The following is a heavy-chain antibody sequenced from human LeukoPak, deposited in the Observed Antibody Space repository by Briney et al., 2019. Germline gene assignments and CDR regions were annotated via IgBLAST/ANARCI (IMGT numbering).Heavy chain of an antibody. V-gene: IGHV3-33*01. CDR3: AREELWFGELSRGYYYGMDV. J-gene: IGHJ6*02. CDR2: IWYDGSNK. CDR1: GFTFSSYG. Sequence: PGGSLRLSCAASGFTFSSYGMHWVRLAPGKGLEWVAVIWYDGSNKYYADSVKGRFTISRDNSKNTLYLQMDSLRAEDTAVYYCAREELWFGELSRGYYYGMDVWGQGTTVTVSS. D-gene: IGHD3-10*01.